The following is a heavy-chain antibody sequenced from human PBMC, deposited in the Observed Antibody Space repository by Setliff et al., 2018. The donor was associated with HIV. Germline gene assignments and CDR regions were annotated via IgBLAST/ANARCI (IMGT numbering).Heavy chain of an antibody. D-gene: IGHD3-10*01. J-gene: IGHJ4*02. CDR1: GGSFNDYH. V-gene: IGHV4-34*01. CDR2: IDHSGNI. Sequence: TSETLSLTCAVYGGSFNDYHWTWIRQPPGKGLEWIGEIDHSGNIKYHASLKSRVTISKDTSKNQISLKLRSVTAADTAVYYCARGLNYYGSGSYLPLGYWGQGTLVTVSS. CDR3: ARGLNYYGSGSYLPLGY.